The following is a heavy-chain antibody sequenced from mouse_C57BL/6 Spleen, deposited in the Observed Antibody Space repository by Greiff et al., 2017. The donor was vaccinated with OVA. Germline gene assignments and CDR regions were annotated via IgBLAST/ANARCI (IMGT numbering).Heavy chain of an antibody. J-gene: IGHJ3*01. Sequence: QVHVKQPGAELVMPGASVKLSCKASGYTFTSYWMHWVKQRPGQGLEWIGEIDPSDSYTNYNQKFKGKSTLTVDKSSSTAYMKLSSLTSEDSAVYDCARVDGYDGGLDYWGQGTLVTVSA. D-gene: IGHD2-2*01. V-gene: IGHV1-69*01. CDR2: IDPSDSYT. CDR1: GYTFTSYW. CDR3: ARVDGYDGGLDY.